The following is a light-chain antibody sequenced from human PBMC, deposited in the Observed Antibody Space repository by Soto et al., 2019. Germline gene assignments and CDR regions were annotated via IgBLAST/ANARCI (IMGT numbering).Light chain of an antibody. CDR1: QSVGSN. Sequence: ETVMTQSPATLSVSPGERATLSFRASQSVGSNVAWYQQKPGQAPRLLIHAASTRATGIPNRFSGSGSETEFTLTINRLQSEDFAVYYCQQYNDWPARSFGGGTKVEMK. CDR2: AAS. V-gene: IGKV3-15*01. CDR3: QQYNDWPARS. J-gene: IGKJ4*01.